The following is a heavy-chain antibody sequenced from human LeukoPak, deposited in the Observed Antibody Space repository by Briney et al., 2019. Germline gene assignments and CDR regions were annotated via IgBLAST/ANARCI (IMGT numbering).Heavy chain of an antibody. CDR1: GGSIRSGSYY. Sequence: PSQTLSLTCTVSGGSIRSGSYYWSWIRQPAGKGLEWIGRIYTSGSTNYNPSLKSRVTISVDTSKNQFSLKLSSVTAADTAVYYCARDLISGYCSGGSCYSGPDDAFDIWGQGTMVTVSS. CDR2: IYTSGST. D-gene: IGHD2-15*01. V-gene: IGHV4-61*02. CDR3: ARDLISGYCSGGSCYSGPDDAFDI. J-gene: IGHJ3*02.